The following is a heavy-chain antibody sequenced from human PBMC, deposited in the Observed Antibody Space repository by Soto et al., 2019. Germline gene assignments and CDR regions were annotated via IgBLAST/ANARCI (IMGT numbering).Heavy chain of an antibody. CDR2: IYYSGST. D-gene: IGHD3-9*01. J-gene: IGHJ6*03. V-gene: IGHV4-59*01. Sequence: SETLSLTCTVSGGSISSYYWSWIRQPPGKGLEWIGYIYYSGSTNYNPSLKSRVTISVDTSKNQFSLKLSSVTAADTAVYYCARDRPIYDNYYYYMDVWGKGTTVTVSS. CDR1: GGSISSYY. CDR3: ARDRPIYDNYYYYMDV.